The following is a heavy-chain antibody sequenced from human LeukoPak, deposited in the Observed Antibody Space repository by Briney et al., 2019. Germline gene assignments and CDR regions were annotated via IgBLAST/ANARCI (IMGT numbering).Heavy chain of an antibody. CDR1: GFSFSSFA. D-gene: IGHD6-13*01. J-gene: IGHJ4*02. CDR3: ARDRGYSSSWLDY. CDR2: ILYDGSNK. V-gene: IGHV3-30*04. Sequence: TGGSLRLSCAASGFSFSSFAMHWVRQAPGKGLEWVAVILYDGSNKYYADSVKGRFTISRDNSKNTLYVQMNSLRAEDTAVYYCARDRGYSSSWLDYWGQGTLVTVSS.